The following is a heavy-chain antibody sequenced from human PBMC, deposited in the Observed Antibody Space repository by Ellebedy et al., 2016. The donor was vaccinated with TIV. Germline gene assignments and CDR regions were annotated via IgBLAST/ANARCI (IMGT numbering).Heavy chain of an antibody. D-gene: IGHD5-18*01. CDR2: ISWNSGSI. V-gene: IGHV3-9*01. J-gene: IGHJ4*02. CDR1: GFTFDDYA. CDR3: AKDRTSGDGYWVFDN. Sequence: SLKISCAASGFTFDDYAMHWVRQAPGKGLEWVSGISWNSGSIGYADSVKGRFTISRDNAKNSLYLQMNGLRAEDTAIYFCAKDRTSGDGYWVFDNWGQGTLVSVSS.